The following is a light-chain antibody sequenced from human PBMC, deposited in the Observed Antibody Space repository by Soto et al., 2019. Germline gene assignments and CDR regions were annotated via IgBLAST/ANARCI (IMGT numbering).Light chain of an antibody. Sequence: DIQMTQSPSTLSASVGDRVTITCRASHSIRDCLAWYQQKPGKAPKPLIFDASNFESGVPSMFSGSGSGTEFTLTISSLKPADFATYYCQQYESYSLTFGGGTKVEIK. CDR2: DAS. J-gene: IGKJ4*01. CDR3: QQYESYSLT. CDR1: HSIRDC. V-gene: IGKV1-5*01.